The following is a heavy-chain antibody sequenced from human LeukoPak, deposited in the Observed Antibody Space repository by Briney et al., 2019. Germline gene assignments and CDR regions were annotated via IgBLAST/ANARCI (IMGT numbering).Heavy chain of an antibody. CDR1: GYTFTSYG. Sequence: GASVKVSCKASGYTFTSYGISWVRQAPGQGLEWMGWISAYNGNTNYAQKLQGRVTMTTDTSTSTAYMELRSLRSDDTAVYYCARVGGITIFGVVTDYMDVWGKGTTVTVSS. CDR2: ISAYNGNT. J-gene: IGHJ6*03. CDR3: ARVGGITIFGVVTDYMDV. D-gene: IGHD3-3*01. V-gene: IGHV1-18*01.